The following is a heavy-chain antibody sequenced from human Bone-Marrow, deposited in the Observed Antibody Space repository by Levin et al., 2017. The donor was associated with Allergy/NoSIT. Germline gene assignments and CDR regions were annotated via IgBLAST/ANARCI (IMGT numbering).Heavy chain of an antibody. CDR2: ILNEGSKT. CDR1: GFSFNTSV. Sequence: GGSLRLSCAASGFSFNTSVMHWVRQAPGKGLEWVAIILNEGSKTYYADSVKGRFTISRDNSKNTLYLQMSRLRVEDTAVYYCANVGAVAGSFEFWGQGTLVTVSS. CDR3: ANVGAVAGSFEF. D-gene: IGHD6-19*01. V-gene: IGHV3-30*18. J-gene: IGHJ4*02.